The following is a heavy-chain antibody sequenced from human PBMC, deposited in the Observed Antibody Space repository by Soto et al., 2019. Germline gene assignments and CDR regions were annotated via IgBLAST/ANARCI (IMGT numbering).Heavy chain of an antibody. Sequence: ELQLVESGGGLVQPGGSLKLSCSASGFSFSGSAIHWVRQASGKGLEWVARIRGKVNNYATTYAVSVRGRFTISRDDSRNTAYLQMDSLKTEDTAFYYCTRHPPSYYDSNGYFDYWGQGTVVTVSS. V-gene: IGHV3-73*01. CDR3: TRHPPSYYDSNGYFDY. J-gene: IGHJ4*02. D-gene: IGHD3-22*01. CDR1: GFSFSGSA. CDR2: IRGKVNNYAT.